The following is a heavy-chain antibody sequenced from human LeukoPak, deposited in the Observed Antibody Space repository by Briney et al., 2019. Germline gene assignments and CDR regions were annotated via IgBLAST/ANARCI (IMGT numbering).Heavy chain of an antibody. J-gene: IGHJ3*02. CDR3: ARVLRHRHLGYGYYGQRGYAFDI. CDR1: GGPLSSGGYY. Sequence: PSHTLSLTCTVSGGPLSSGGYYWSCTRQHPGHCLEWVRYIYYSGSTYYNPSLNSRVIISVDTSKNQFSLKLSSVTAADTAVNYCARVLRHRHLGYGYYGQRGYAFDIWGQGTMVTVSS. CDR2: IYYSGST. D-gene: IGHD4-17*01. V-gene: IGHV4-31*03.